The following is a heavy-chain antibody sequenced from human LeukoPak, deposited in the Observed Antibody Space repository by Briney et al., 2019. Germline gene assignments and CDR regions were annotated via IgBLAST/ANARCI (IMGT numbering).Heavy chain of an antibody. CDR1: GFTFSDYE. CDR2: ISAGAGVI. CDR3: ARVRTTDTLTGYKQELDY. V-gene: IGHV3-48*03. J-gene: IGHJ4*02. D-gene: IGHD3-9*01. Sequence: GRSLRLSCAASGFTFSDYEMNWVRQAPEKGLEWVSYISAGAGVIFYADSVKGRFSITRDNAKNSLFLQMNSLRAEDTAVYYCARVRTTDTLTGYKQELDYWGRGTLVTVSS.